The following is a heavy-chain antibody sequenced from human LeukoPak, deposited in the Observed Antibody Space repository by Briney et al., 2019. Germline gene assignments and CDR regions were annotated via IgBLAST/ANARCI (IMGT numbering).Heavy chain of an antibody. CDR1: GFTFSSYS. J-gene: IGHJ4*02. V-gene: IGHV3-21*01. CDR3: ARSPPTPTALFDY. Sequence: GGSLRLSCAASGFTFSSYSMNWVRQAPGKGLEWVSSISSSSSYIYYADSVKGRFTISRDNAKNPLYLQMNSLRAEDTAVYYCARSPPTPTALFDYWGQGTLVTVSS. CDR2: ISSSSSYI.